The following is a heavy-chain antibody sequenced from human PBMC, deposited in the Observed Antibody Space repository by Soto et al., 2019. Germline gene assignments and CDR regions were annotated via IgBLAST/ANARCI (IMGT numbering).Heavy chain of an antibody. CDR3: ARDKTYDILTGYTDAFDY. D-gene: IGHD3-9*01. V-gene: IGHV4-31*03. Sequence: SETLSLTCTVSGGSISSGGYYWSWIRQHPGKGLEWIGYIYYSGSTYYNPSLKSRVTISVDTSKNQFSLKLSSVTAADTAVYYCARDKTYDILTGYTDAFDYWGQGTLVTVSS. CDR1: GGSISSGGYY. CDR2: IYYSGST. J-gene: IGHJ4*02.